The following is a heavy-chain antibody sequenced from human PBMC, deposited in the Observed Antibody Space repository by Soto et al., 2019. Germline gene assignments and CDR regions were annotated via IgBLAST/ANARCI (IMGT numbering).Heavy chain of an antibody. D-gene: IGHD2-2*01. CDR2: IYYSGST. J-gene: IGHJ6*02. CDR1: GGSISSYY. CDR3: ARDAGYCSSTSCLYGMDV. V-gene: IGHV4-59*01. Sequence: LSLTCTVSGGSISSYYWSWIRQPPGKELEWIGYIYYSGSTNYNPSLKSRVTISVDTSKNQFSLKLSSVTAADTAVYYCARDAGYCSSTSCLYGMDVWGQGTTVTVSS.